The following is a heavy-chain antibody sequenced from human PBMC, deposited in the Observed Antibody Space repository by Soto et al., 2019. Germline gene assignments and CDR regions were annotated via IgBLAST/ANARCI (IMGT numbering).Heavy chain of an antibody. CDR1: GGSISSSSYY. CDR2: IYYSGST. Sequence: QLQLQESGPGLVKPSETLSLTCTVSGGSISSSSYYWGWIRQPPGKGLEWIGSIYYSGSTYYNPSLKSRVTISVDTSKNQCSLKLSSVTAADTAVYYCARLPAIAAARYWYFDLWGRGTLVTVSS. J-gene: IGHJ2*01. CDR3: ARLPAIAAARYWYFDL. V-gene: IGHV4-39*01. D-gene: IGHD6-13*01.